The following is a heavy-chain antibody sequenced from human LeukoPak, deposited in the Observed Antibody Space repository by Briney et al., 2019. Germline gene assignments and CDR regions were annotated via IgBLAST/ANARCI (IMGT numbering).Heavy chain of an antibody. CDR3: TTSTSRYYYYGMDV. CDR1: GFTFSSYA. V-gene: IGHV3-15*01. D-gene: IGHD2-2*01. CDR2: IKSKTDGGTT. Sequence: GGSLRLSCAASGFTFSSYAMSWVRQAPGKGLEWVGRIKSKTDGGTTDYAAPVKGRFTISRDDSKNTLYLQMNSLKTEDTAVYYCTTSTSRYYYYGMDVWGQGTTVTVSS. J-gene: IGHJ6*02.